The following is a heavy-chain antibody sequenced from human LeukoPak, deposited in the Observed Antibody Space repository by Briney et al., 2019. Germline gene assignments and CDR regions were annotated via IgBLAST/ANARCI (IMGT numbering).Heavy chain of an antibody. CDR2: ISAYNGNT. CDR3: ARGHSWGSLYYFDY. CDR1: GYTFTSYG. V-gene: IGHV1-18*01. Sequence: EASVKVSCKASGYTFTSYGISWVRQAPGQGLEWMGWISAYNGNTNYAQKLQGRVTMTRNTSISTAYMELSSLRSEDTAVYYCARGHSWGSLYYFDYWGQGTLVTVSS. D-gene: IGHD3-16*01. J-gene: IGHJ4*02.